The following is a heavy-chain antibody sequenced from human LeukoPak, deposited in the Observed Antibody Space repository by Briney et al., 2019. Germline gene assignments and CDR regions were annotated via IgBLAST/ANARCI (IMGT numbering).Heavy chain of an antibody. D-gene: IGHD3-10*01. CDR2: INSDGSIT. J-gene: IGHJ6*02. Sequence: GGSLRLSCAASGFTFTTYWMHWVRQAPGKGLVWVSHINSDGSITSYADSVKGRFTISRDNSKNTLYLQMNSLRAEDTAVYYCARDLGGNYYYYYGMDVWGQGTTVTVSS. V-gene: IGHV3-74*01. CDR1: GFTFTTYW. CDR3: ARDLGGNYYYYYGMDV.